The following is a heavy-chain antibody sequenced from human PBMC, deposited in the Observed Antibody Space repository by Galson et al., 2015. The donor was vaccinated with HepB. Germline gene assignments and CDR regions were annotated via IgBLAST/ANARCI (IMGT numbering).Heavy chain of an antibody. CDR3: AREILASAGSDY. Sequence: SVKVSCKASGYTFTGYQLHWVRQAPGQGLEWMGRINPNSGDTIYAQKFQGRVTMTRDTSISTGYMELRSLRSDDTAFYYSAREILASAGSDYWGQGTLVTVSS. CDR1: GYTFTGYQ. D-gene: IGHD6-13*01. CDR2: INPNSGDT. V-gene: IGHV1-2*06. J-gene: IGHJ4*02.